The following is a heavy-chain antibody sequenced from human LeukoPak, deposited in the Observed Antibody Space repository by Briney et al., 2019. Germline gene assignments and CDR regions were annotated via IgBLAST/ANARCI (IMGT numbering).Heavy chain of an antibody. Sequence: SETLSLTCTVSGGSISTYSWTWVRQSPGNGLEWIGSVVTTTTNYSPALRSRVAISVHTSKNQFSLRLESVTTADTAVYYCARDTTVASGMQFWGQGDLVTVSS. CDR1: GGSISTYS. J-gene: IGHJ4*02. CDR3: ARDTTVASGMQF. CDR2: VVTTTT. V-gene: IGHV4-4*07. D-gene: IGHD6-19*01.